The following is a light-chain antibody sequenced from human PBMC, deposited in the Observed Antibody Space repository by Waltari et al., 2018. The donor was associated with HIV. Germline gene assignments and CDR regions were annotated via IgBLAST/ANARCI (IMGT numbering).Light chain of an antibody. CDR2: VSS. CDR3: LQHNSYPWT. Sequence: DIQLTQSPSSLSAFVGDRVTITCRASQSISNFLTWYQQKPGKAPQVLIYVSSSLQSGVPSRFSGTRSGTDFTLTISSLQPEDSATYYCLQHNSYPWTFGQGTKVEIK. J-gene: IGKJ1*01. V-gene: IGKV1-39*01. CDR1: QSISNF.